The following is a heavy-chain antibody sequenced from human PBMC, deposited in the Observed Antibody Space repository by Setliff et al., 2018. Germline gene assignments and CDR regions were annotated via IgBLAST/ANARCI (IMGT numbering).Heavy chain of an antibody. V-gene: IGHV4-59*01. CDR3: ARAPPSSGWTPRGYYYYYMDV. CDR1: GGSISSYY. J-gene: IGHJ6*03. D-gene: IGHD6-19*01. Sequence: EPLSLTCTVSGGSISSYYWSWIRQPPGKGLEWIGYMYYSGSTNYNPSFKSRVTISVDTSKNQFSLKLSSVTAADTAVYYCARAPPSSGWTPRGYYYYYMDVWGKGTTVTVSS. CDR2: MYYSGST.